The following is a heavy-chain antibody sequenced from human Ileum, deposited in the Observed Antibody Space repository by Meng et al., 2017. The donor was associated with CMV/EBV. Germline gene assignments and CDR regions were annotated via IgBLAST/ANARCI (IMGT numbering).Heavy chain of an antibody. CDR2: IRNRANSYTT. V-gene: IGHV3-72*01. CDR1: GSAFSDAF. D-gene: IGHD2-15*01. Sequence: SGSAFSDAFFDWVRQAPGKGLEWVARIRNRANSYTTDYAASVKGRFTISREDSKNSLFLQMNSLKTEDTAVYYCVRVGGGAGARYDYWGQGTLVTVSS. J-gene: IGHJ4*02. CDR3: VRVGGGAGARYDY.